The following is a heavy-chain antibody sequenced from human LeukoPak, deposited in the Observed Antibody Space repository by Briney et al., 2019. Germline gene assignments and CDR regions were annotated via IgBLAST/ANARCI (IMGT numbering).Heavy chain of an antibody. D-gene: IGHD6-6*01. J-gene: IGHJ4*02. CDR2: IKQDGSEK. CDR3: ARDGYSSSSGDY. CDR1: GFTFSSYW. Sequence: GGSLRLSCAAPGFTFSSYWMSWVRQAPGKGLEWVANIKQDGSEKYYVDSVKGRFTISRDNAKNSLYLQMNSLRAEDTAVYYCARDGYSSSSGDYWGQGTLVTVSP. V-gene: IGHV3-7*01.